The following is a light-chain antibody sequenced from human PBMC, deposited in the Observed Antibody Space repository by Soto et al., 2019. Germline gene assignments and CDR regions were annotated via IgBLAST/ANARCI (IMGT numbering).Light chain of an antibody. J-gene: IGKJ2*03. Sequence: AIQMTKSPSSLSASVGDTVTFTCRASQAIRNDLGWFQQRPGKPPKLLIYGISILQTGVPSRFSGSGSGTDFTLTISGLQPEDFATYYCLHDALFPYSFGQGKRREI. V-gene: IGKV1-6*01. CDR1: QAIRND. CDR3: LHDALFPYS. CDR2: GIS.